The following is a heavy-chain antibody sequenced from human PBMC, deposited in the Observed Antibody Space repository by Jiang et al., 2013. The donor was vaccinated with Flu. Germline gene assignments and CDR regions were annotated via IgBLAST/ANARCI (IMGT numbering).Heavy chain of an antibody. V-gene: IGHV1-18*01. CDR1: GYTFTSYG. CDR2: ISAYNGNT. Sequence: SGAEVKKPGASVKVSCKASGYTFTSYGISWVRQAPGQGLEWMGWISAYNGNTNYAQKLQGRVTMTTDTSTSTAYMELRSLRSDDTAVYYCARDRWYYYDSSGYEVGLDYWGQGTLVTVSS. CDR3: ARDRWYYYDSSGYEVGLDY. D-gene: IGHD3-22*01. J-gene: IGHJ4*02.